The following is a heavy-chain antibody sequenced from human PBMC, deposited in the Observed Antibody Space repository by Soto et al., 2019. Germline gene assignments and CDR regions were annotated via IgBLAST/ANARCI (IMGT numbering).Heavy chain of an antibody. CDR3: ARYYYDSSGYNNWFDP. D-gene: IGHD3-22*01. Sequence: SETLSLTCTVSGGSISSYYWSWIRQPPGKGLEWIGYIYYSGSTNYNPSLKSRVTISVDTSKNQFSLKLSSVTAADTAVYYCARYYYDSSGYNNWFDPWGQGTLVTVS. CDR2: IYYSGST. CDR1: GGSISSYY. V-gene: IGHV4-59*08. J-gene: IGHJ5*02.